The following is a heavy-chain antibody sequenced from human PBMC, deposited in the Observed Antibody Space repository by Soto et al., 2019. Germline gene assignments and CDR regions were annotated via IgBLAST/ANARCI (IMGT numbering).Heavy chain of an antibody. V-gene: IGHV1-2*04. J-gene: IGHJ4*02. D-gene: IGHD3-10*01. Sequence: ASVKVSCKASGYTFTGYYMHWVRQAPGQGLEWMGWINPNSGGTNYAQKFQGWVTMTRDTSISTAYMELSRLRSDDTAVYYCARAGHLWFGELLLYFDYWGQGTLVTVSS. CDR3: ARAGHLWFGELLLYFDY. CDR1: GYTFTGYY. CDR2: INPNSGGT.